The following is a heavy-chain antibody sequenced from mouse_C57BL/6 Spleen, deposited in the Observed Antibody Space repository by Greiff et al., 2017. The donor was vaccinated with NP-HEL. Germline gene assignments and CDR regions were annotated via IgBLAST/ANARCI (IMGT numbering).Heavy chain of an antibody. D-gene: IGHD4-1*01. V-gene: IGHV1-47*01. CDR1: GYTFTTYP. CDR3: ARRGANWDYFDY. CDR2: FHPYNDDT. J-gene: IGHJ2*01. Sequence: QVQLKESGAELVKPGASVKMSCKASGYTFTTYPIEWMKQNHGKSLEWIGNFHPYNDDTKYNEKFKGKATLTVEKSSSTVYLELSRLTSDDSAVYYCARRGANWDYFDYWGQGTTLTVSS.